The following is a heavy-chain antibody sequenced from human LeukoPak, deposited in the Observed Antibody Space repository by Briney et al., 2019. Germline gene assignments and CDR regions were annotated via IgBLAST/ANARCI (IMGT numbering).Heavy chain of an antibody. CDR1: GFMFSRSD. D-gene: IGHD3-3*01. Sequence: PGGSLTLSCAASGFMFSRSDIHWVRQAPGKGLEWVAVIWHDRSDTYGSNKYYADSVKGRFTISRDNSKNTVYLQMNSLRVEDTAVYYCAKDRRRVFGVAFYFERGYDYWGQGTLVTVSS. V-gene: IGHV3-33*06. J-gene: IGHJ4*02. CDR3: AKDRRRVFGVAFYFERGYDY. CDR2: IWHDRSDTYGSNK.